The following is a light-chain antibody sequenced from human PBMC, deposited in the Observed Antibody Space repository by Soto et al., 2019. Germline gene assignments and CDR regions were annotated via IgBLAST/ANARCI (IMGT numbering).Light chain of an antibody. CDR2: AAS. CDR1: QGISSS. V-gene: IGKV1-9*01. J-gene: IGKJ2*01. Sequence: DIQLTQSPSFLSASVGDRVTITCRASQGISSSLAWYPQKPGKAPKLLIYAASTLQSGVPSRFSGSGSGTEFTLTISSLQPEDFATYLCQQLNNYPYTFGQGTKLEIK. CDR3: QQLNNYPYT.